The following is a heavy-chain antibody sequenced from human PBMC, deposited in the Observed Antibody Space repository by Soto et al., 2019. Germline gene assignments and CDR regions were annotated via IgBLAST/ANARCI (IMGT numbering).Heavy chain of an antibody. J-gene: IGHJ4*02. CDR3: ARMRYDSSGYYQPSYYFDY. Sequence: QVQLVQSGAEVKKPGSSVKVSCKASGGTFSSYAISWVRQAPGQGLEWMGGIIPIFGTANYAQKFQGRVTITADEPTSTAYMELSSLRSEDTAVYYCARMRYDSSGYYQPSYYFDYWGQGTLVTVSS. CDR2: IIPIFGTA. V-gene: IGHV1-69*01. D-gene: IGHD3-22*01. CDR1: GGTFSSYA.